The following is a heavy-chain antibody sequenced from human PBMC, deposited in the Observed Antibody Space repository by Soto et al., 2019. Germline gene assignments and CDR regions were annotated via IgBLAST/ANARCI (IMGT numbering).Heavy chain of an antibody. J-gene: IGHJ4*02. CDR1: GGSISSGGYY. Sequence: QVQLQESGPRLVKPSQTLSLTCTVSGGSISSGGYYWSWIRQHPGKGLEWIGYIYSSGSPYYNPSVKSRVTKAVDTSKNQFSLKLSSVTAADTAVYYCAGSDYEDSGRSFDYWGQGTLVTVSS. CDR3: AGSDYEDSGRSFDY. V-gene: IGHV4-31*03. D-gene: IGHD3-10*01. CDR2: IYSSGSP.